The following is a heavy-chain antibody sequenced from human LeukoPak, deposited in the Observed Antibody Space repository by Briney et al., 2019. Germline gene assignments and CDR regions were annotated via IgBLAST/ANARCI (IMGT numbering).Heavy chain of an antibody. D-gene: IGHD3-3*01. J-gene: IGHJ4*02. CDR3: AKDRSGDLWSYSYYFDY. V-gene: IGHV3-23*01. CDR1: GFTFSSYA. Sequence: GGSLTLSCAVSGFTFSSYAMSWVRQAPGKGLEWVSAIIGSGASTYYADSVKGRVTISRDKSKNTLYLQMNSLRAEDTAVYHCAKDRSGDLWSYSYYFDYWGQRTLVTASS. CDR2: IIGSGAST.